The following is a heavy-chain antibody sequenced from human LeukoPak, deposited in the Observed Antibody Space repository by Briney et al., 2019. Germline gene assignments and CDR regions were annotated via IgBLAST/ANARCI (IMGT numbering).Heavy chain of an antibody. J-gene: IGHJ4*02. D-gene: IGHD2-2*01. CDR3: AKTFGYVVVPAATRLRPFDY. V-gene: IGHV3-30*02. CDR2: IRYDGSNK. Sequence: GGSLRLSCAASGFTFSSYGMHWVRQAPGKGLEWVAFIRYDGSNKYYADSVKGRFTISRDNSKDTLYLQMNSLRAEDTAVYYRAKTFGYVVVPAATRLRPFDYWGQGTLVTVSS. CDR1: GFTFSSYG.